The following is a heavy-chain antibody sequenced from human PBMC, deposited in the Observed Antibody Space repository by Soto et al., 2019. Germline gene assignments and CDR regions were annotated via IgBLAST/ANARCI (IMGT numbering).Heavy chain of an antibody. V-gene: IGHV3-72*01. CDR1: GFTFSDYY. Sequence: VQLVESGGGLVQPGGSLRLSCAGSGFTFSDYYIDWVRQAPGKGLEWVGRSRDKGNSYSTDYAASVKGRFTVSRDASKNSLYLQMNSLKTEDTALYYCTRSMPGTTSSDYWGQGTLVTVSS. CDR3: TRSMPGTTSSDY. CDR2: SRDKGNSYST. D-gene: IGHD1-7*01. J-gene: IGHJ4*02.